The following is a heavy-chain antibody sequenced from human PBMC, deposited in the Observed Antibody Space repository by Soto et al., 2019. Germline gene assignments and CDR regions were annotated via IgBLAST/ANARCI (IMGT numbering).Heavy chain of an antibody. CDR2: ISGGDGDT. Sequence: EVQLLESGGGLVKPGGSLRLSCAASGFTFTNYAMTWFRQAPGKGLEWVSSISGGDGDTSYADSVKGRFTISRDNSENTMFLQMNSLRPDDTAVYYCAKDRFTSTVRTYWFFDLWGRGTLVTVSS. CDR3: AKDRFTSTVRTYWFFDL. V-gene: IGHV3-23*01. J-gene: IGHJ2*01. D-gene: IGHD3-10*01. CDR1: GFTFTNYA.